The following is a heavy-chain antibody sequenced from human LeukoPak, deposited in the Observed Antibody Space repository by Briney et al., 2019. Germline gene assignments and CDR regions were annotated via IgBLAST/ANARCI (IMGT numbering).Heavy chain of an antibody. CDR1: GFTFSSYG. J-gene: IGHJ6*02. D-gene: IGHD6-6*01. CDR3: AKDRYSSSHYYYGMDV. Sequence: PGGSLRLSCAASGFTFSSYGMHWVRQAPGKGLEWVAVISYDGSNKYYADSVKGRLTISRDNSKNTLYLQMNSLRAEDTAVYYCAKDRYSSSHYYYGMDVWGQGTTVTVSS. V-gene: IGHV3-30*18. CDR2: ISYDGSNK.